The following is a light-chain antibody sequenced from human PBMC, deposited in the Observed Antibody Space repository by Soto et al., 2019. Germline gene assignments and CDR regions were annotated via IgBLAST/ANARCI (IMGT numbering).Light chain of an antibody. Sequence: QSALTQPASVSGSPGQSITISCTGTSSDVGTYNYVSWYQQHPGKAPKLMIYDVSNRPSGVSNRFSGSKSGNTASLTISGLQAEDEADYYCSSHTGSTVVFGGGTK. CDR2: DVS. V-gene: IGLV2-14*01. CDR1: SSDVGTYNY. J-gene: IGLJ2*01. CDR3: SSHTGSTVV.